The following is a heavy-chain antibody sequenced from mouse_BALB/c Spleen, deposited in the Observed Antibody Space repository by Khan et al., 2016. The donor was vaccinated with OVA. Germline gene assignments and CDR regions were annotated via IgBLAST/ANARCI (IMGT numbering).Heavy chain of an antibody. D-gene: IGHD1-3*01. Sequence: QMQLEESGAELVRPGVSVKISCKGSGYTFTDYAMHWVKQSHAKSLEWIGVISTHYGDASYNQKFKGKATMTVDKSSSTAYMELARLTSEDSAIYYCAGGSGEYRFAYWGQGTLVTVSA. CDR3: AGGSGEYRFAY. V-gene: IGHV1S137*01. J-gene: IGHJ3*01. CDR1: GYTFTDYA. CDR2: ISTHYGDA.